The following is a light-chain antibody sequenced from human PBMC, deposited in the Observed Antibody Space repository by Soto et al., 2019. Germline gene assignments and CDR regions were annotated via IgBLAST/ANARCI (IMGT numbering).Light chain of an antibody. CDR1: NIGSKS. CDR2: YDS. V-gene: IGLV3-21*04. Sequence: SYELTQPPSVSVAPGKTARITCGGNNIGSKSVHWYQQKPGQAPVLVIYYDSDRPSGIPERFSGSNSGNTATLTISRVEAGDVADYYCQVWDSSSDHPHVVFGGGTKLT. J-gene: IGLJ2*01. CDR3: QVWDSSSDHPHVV.